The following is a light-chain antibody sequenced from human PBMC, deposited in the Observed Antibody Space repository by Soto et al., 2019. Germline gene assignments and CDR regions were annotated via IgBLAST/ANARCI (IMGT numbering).Light chain of an antibody. CDR2: EVS. V-gene: IGLV2-14*01. Sequence: QSALTQPASVSGSPGQSITISCTGTSSDVGGYNYVSWYQQHPGKAPKLMIYEVSNRPSGVSNRFSGSKSGNTASLPISGLQAEDEDNYYCSSYTTSRALYVVFGGGTKQTVL. CDR1: SSDVGGYNY. J-gene: IGLJ2*01. CDR3: SSYTTSRALYVV.